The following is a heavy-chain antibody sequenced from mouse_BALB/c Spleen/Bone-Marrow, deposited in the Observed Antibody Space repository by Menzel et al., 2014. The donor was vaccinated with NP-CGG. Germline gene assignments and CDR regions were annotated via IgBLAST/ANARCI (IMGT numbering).Heavy chain of an antibody. CDR2: INPSIGYT. V-gene: IGHV1-4*02. Sequence: VQLQQSAAELARPGASVKLSCKASGYIFTSYTIHWIKQRPGQGLEWIGYINPSIGYTEYNQKFKDKTTLTADTSSSTTYMQLSSLTSEDSAVYYCAREGTYCADLDYWGQGTTLTVSS. CDR3: AREGTYCADLDY. D-gene: IGHD2-10*01. CDR1: GYIFTSYT. J-gene: IGHJ2*01.